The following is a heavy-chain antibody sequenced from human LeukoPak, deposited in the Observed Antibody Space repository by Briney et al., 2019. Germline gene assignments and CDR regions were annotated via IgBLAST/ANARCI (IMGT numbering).Heavy chain of an antibody. CDR2: IRYDGSNK. D-gene: IGHD4-17*01. CDR1: GFTFSSYG. CDR3: AKDPNGDYIGAFDI. V-gene: IGHV3-30*02. J-gene: IGHJ3*02. Sequence: GGSLRLSCAASGFTFSSYGMHWVRQAPGKGLEWVAFIRYDGSNKYYADSVKGRFTISRDNSKNTLYLQMNSLRAEDTAVYYCAKDPNGDYIGAFDIWGQGTKVTVSS.